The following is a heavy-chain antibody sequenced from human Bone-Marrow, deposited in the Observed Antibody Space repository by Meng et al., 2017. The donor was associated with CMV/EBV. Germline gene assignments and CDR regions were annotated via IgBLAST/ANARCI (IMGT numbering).Heavy chain of an antibody. CDR3: ARSQTGSYYGLDY. CDR1: GFSFSTHW. J-gene: IGHJ4*02. D-gene: IGHD3-10*01. V-gene: IGHV5-51*04. CDR2: IYPADSDT. Sequence: GESLKISCKASGFSFSTHWIGYVRQMPGKGLEWIGIIYPADSDTKYSPSFQGQVTISADEPTGTAYLQWGSLKASDTAIYYCARSQTGSYYGLDYWGQGTLVTVPS.